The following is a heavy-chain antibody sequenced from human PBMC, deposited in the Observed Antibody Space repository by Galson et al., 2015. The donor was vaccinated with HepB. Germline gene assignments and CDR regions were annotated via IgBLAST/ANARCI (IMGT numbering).Heavy chain of an antibody. D-gene: IGHD3-10*01. J-gene: IGHJ4*02. CDR3: ARGYGSGISSHDY. CDR2: ISSSSSTI. CDR1: GFTFSSYS. V-gene: IGHV3-48*01. Sequence: SLRLSCAASGFTFSSYSMNWVRQAPGKGLEWVSYISSSSSTIYYADSVKGRFTISRDNAKNSLYLQMNSLRAEDTAVYYCARGYGSGISSHDYWGQGTLVTVSS.